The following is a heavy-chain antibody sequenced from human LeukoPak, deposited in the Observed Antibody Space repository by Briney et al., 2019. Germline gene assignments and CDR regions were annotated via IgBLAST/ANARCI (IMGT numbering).Heavy chain of an antibody. V-gene: IGHV3-74*01. Sequence: GGSLRLSCAASGFTFSSSWMHWVRHAPGKGLVWVSRINPDGSITSHADSVKGRFTISRDNAKNTLYLQMNSLRVEDTAVYYCASGVGGDRDYWGQGTLVTVSS. CDR2: INPDGSIT. J-gene: IGHJ4*02. CDR1: GFTFSSSW. D-gene: IGHD2-21*02. CDR3: ASGVGGDRDY.